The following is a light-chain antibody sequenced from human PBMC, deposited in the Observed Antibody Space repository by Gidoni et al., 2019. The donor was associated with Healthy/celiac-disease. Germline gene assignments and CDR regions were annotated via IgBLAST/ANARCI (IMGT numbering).Light chain of an antibody. CDR3: QQYNNWSSYT. J-gene: IGKJ2*01. Sequence: IVISQSQATMSVSPGERATLSCRASQRVSSNLAWYQQKPGQAPRLLIYGASTRATGIPARFSGSGSGTEFTITISSLQSEDFAVYYCQQYNNWSSYTFGQGTKLEIK. V-gene: IGKV3-15*01. CDR2: GAS. CDR1: QRVSSN.